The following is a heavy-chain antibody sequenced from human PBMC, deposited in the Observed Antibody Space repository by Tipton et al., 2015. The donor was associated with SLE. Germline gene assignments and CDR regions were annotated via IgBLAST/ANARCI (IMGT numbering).Heavy chain of an antibody. Sequence: TLSLTCTVSGGSISSYYWSWIRQPPGKGLEWIGYIYTSGSTNYNPSLKSRVTISVDTSKNQFSLKLSSVTAADTAVYYCARRSYQLLAYYFDYWGQGTLVTVSS. V-gene: IGHV4-4*09. CDR2: IYTSGST. D-gene: IGHD2-2*01. CDR3: ARRSYQLLAYYFDY. J-gene: IGHJ4*02. CDR1: GGSISSYY.